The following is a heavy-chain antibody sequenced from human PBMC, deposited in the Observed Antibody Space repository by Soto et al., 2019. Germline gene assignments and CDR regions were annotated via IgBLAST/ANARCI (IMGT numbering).Heavy chain of an antibody. CDR2: ISGSGGST. V-gene: IGHV3-23*01. D-gene: IGHD3-10*01. CDR3: AKEPRVPMVRGGYRGGFDY. J-gene: IGHJ4*02. CDR1: GFTFSSYA. Sequence: GGSLRLSCVASGFTFSSYAMSWVRQAPGKGLEWVSAISGSGGSTYYADSVKGRFTISRDNSKNTLYLQMNSLRAEDTAVYYCAKEPRVPMVRGGYRGGFDYWGQGTLVTVSS.